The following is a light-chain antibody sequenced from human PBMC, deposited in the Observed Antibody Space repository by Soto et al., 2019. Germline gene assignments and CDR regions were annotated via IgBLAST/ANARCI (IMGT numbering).Light chain of an antibody. V-gene: IGLV1-40*01. J-gene: IGLJ1*01. CDR2: GDS. CDR3: QSYDSTLDARYV. Sequence: QSALTQPPSVSGAPGQRVTISCTGSGSNIGAGYDVHWYQHRPGTAPKLLVFGDSHRPSGVPDRFSGSKSGTSASLAITGLQAEDEGDYYCQSYDSTLDARYVFGTGTQLTVL. CDR1: GSNIGAGYD.